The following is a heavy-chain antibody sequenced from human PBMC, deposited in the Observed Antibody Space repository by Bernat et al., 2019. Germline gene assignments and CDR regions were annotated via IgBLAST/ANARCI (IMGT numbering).Heavy chain of an antibody. V-gene: IGHV3-23*01. J-gene: IGHJ4*02. CDR3: AAIVVRTVAADY. D-gene: IGHD6-13*01. Sequence: EVQLLESGGGLVQPGGSLRLSCAASGLTFSSYAMSWVRQAPGKGLEWVSAIIGSGDSSFYADSVKGRFTISRDNSKNTVYLQMNSLRVEDTAVYYCAAIVVRTVAADYWGQGTLVIVSS. CDR2: IIGSGDSS. CDR1: GLTFSSYA.